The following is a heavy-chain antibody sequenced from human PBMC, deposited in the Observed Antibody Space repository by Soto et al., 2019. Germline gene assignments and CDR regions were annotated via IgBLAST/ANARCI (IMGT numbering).Heavy chain of an antibody. CDR3: ARGGSGYDYYYYGMDV. J-gene: IGHJ6*02. CDR1: GGTFSSYA. V-gene: IGHV1-69*01. D-gene: IGHD5-12*01. CDR2: IIPIFGTA. Sequence: QVQLVQSGAEVKKPGSSVKVSCKASGGTFSSYAISWVRQAPGQGLEWRGGIIPIFGTANYAQKFQGRVTITADESTSTAYMELSSLRSEDTAVYYCARGGSGYDYYYYGMDVWGQGTTVTVSS.